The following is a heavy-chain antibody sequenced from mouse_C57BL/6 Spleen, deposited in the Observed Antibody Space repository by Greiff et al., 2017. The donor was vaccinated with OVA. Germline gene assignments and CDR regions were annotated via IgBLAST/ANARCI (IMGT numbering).Heavy chain of an antibody. J-gene: IGHJ2*01. D-gene: IGHD2-10*02. Sequence: EVQLQQSGPELVKPGASVKIPCKASGYTFTDYNMDWVKQSHGKSLEWIGDINPNNGGTIYNQKFKGKATLTVDKSSSTAYMELRSLTSEDTAVYYCARSGYGNYFYYFDYWGQGTTLTVSS. CDR1: GYTFTDYN. CDR2: INPNNGGT. CDR3: ARSGYGNYFYYFDY. V-gene: IGHV1-18*01.